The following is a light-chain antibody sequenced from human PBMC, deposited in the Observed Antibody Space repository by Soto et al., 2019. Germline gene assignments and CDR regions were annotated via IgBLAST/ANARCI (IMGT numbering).Light chain of an antibody. V-gene: IGLV2-14*01. CDR2: DVS. Sequence: QSALTQPASVSGSPGQSITISCTGTSSDVGTYNYVSWYQQHPGKAPKLMIYDVSNRPSGVSNRFSGSKSGNTASLTISGLQAEDEADYYCSSHTGSTVVFGGGTKLIVL. J-gene: IGLJ2*01. CDR1: SSDVGTYNY. CDR3: SSHTGSTVV.